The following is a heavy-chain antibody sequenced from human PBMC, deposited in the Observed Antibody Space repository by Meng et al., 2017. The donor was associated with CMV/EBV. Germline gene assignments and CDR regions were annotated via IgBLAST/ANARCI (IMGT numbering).Heavy chain of an antibody. D-gene: IGHD3-16*01. Sequence: SGGGVTQPGAPVKRPCKASGNTFTGYYMHWWRQAPGQGLGWMGWINPNSGGTNYAQKFQGRVTMTRDTSISTAYMELSRLRSDDTAVYYCARHYDYDDYWGQGTLVTVSS. CDR3: ARHYDYDDY. CDR2: INPNSGGT. J-gene: IGHJ4*02. V-gene: IGHV1-2*02. CDR1: GNTFTGYY.